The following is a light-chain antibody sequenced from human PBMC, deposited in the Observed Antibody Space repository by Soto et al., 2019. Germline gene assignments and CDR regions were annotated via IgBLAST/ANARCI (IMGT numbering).Light chain of an antibody. CDR2: GAS. CDR1: QSVSNSY. Sequence: EIVLTQSPGTLSLSPGERATLSCRASQSVSNSYLAWYQQKPGQAPRLLIYGASSRATGIPDRFSGSGSGTDFTLTISRLEPEDFAVYYCQQYGSPRTFGQGTKGGYQ. V-gene: IGKV3-20*01. J-gene: IGKJ1*01. CDR3: QQYGSPRT.